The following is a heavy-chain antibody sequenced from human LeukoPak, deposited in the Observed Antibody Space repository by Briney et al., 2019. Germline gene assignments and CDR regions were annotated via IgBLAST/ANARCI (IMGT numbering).Heavy chain of an antibody. CDR3: ASVYDSTGMGAFDI. Sequence: SETLSLTCAVSGGSLSSGGYYWSWLRQPPGKGLEWLGYIYHSGSNYYNPSLKSRVTISVDRSKNQFSLKLSSVTAADTAVYYCASVYDSTGMGAFDIWGQGTMVTVSS. CDR2: IYHSGSN. J-gene: IGHJ3*02. V-gene: IGHV4-30-2*01. CDR1: GGSLSSGGYY. D-gene: IGHD3-22*01.